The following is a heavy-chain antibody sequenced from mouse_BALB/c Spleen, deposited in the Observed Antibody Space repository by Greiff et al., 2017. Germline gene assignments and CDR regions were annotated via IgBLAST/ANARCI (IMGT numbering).Heavy chain of an antibody. CDR3: ARSGYDYGGDY. CDR2: IYPGDGDT. D-gene: IGHD2-4*01. V-gene: IGHV1-82*01. J-gene: IGHJ2*01. Sequence: QVQLQQSGPELVKPGASVKISCKASGYAFSSSWMNWVKQRPGQGLEWIGRIYPGDGDTNYNGKFKGKATLTADKSSSTAYMQLSSLTSVDSAVYFCARSGYDYGGDYWGQGTTLTVSS. CDR1: GYAFSSSW.